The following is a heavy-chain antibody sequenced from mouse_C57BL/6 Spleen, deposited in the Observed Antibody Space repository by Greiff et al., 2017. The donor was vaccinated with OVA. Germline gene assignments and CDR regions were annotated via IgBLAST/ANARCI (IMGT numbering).Heavy chain of an antibody. CDR3: ARNWGVLDSSGPFAY. J-gene: IGHJ3*01. CDR1: GFSLTSYG. V-gene: IGHV2-2*01. D-gene: IGHD3-2*02. CDR2: IWSGGST. Sequence: QVQLQQSGPGLVQPSQSLSITCTVSGFSLTSYGVHWVRQSPGKGLEWLGVIWSGGSTDYNAAFISRLSISKDNSKSQVFFKMNSLQADDTAIYYCARNWGVLDSSGPFAYWGQGTLVTVSA.